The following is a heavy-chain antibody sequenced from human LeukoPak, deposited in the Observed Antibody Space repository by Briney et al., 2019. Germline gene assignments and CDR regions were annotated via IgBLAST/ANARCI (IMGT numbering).Heavy chain of an antibody. V-gene: IGHV3-33*08. D-gene: IGHD2-15*01. J-gene: IGHJ4*02. CDR2: ISDNGRRT. CDR3: ARDRIGKYSIDY. Sequence: GGSLRLSCAASGFTFSNFGLNWVRQAPGKGLEWVAFISDNGRRTYYLESVKGLFTISRDDSKNTLYLQMNSLRVEDTAVYYCARDRIGKYSIDYWGQGTLVTVSS. CDR1: GFTFSNFG.